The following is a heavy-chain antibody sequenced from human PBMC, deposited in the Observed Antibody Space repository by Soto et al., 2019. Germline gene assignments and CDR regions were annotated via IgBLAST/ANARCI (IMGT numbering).Heavy chain of an antibody. CDR2: IIPIFGTA. D-gene: IGHD4-17*01. CDR3: ARDTLYGGYYDMDV. Sequence: SVKVSCKASGDTFSSYAISGVRQAPGQGLEWMGGIIPIFGTANYAQKFQGRVTITADKSTSTAYMELSSLRSEDTAVYYCARDTLYGGYYDMDVWGQGTTVTVSS. CDR1: GDTFSSYA. J-gene: IGHJ6*02. V-gene: IGHV1-69*06.